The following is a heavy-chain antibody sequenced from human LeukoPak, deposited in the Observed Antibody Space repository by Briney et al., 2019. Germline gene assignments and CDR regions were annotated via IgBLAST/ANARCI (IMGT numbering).Heavy chain of an antibody. CDR3: ARATKRAAGILITMVRGVIITNDRLDY. Sequence: ASVKVSCKASGYTFTGYYMHWVRQAPGQGLEWMGWINPNSGGTNYAQKFQGRVTMTRDTSISTAYMELSRLRSDDTAVYYCARATKRAAGILITMVRGVIITNDRLDYWGQGTLVTVSS. V-gene: IGHV1-2*02. CDR1: GYTFTGYY. D-gene: IGHD3-10*01. J-gene: IGHJ4*02. CDR2: INPNSGGT.